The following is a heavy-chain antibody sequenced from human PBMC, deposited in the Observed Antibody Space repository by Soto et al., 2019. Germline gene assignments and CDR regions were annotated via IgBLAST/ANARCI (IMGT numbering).Heavy chain of an antibody. V-gene: IGHV3-74*01. CDR1: GFTFSTYW. D-gene: IGHD1-26*01. CDR2: INSDGSST. CDR3: GRGRWGGGRDMDV. Sequence: EVQLVESGGGLVQPGGSLRLSCAASGFTFSTYWIHWVRQAPGKGLVWVSRINSDGSSTNYADSVKGRFTISRDNAKKPLVLQMNRLGGEGTAVLYCGRGRWGGGRDMDVWGQGTTVTVSS. J-gene: IGHJ6*02.